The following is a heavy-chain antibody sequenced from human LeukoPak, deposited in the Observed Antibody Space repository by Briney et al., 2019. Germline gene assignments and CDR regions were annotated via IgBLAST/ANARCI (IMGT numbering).Heavy chain of an antibody. CDR2: ISGSGGST. V-gene: IGHV3-23*01. Sequence: GGSLRLSCAASGFTFSGFAMSWVRQAPGRGLEWVSTISGSGGSTYYADSVKGRFTISRDNSKNTLYLQMDSLRAEDTAVYYCAKGGRGYCSGGSCYSLNYWGQGTLVTVSS. CDR1: GFTFSGFA. CDR3: AKGGRGYCSGGSCYSLNY. D-gene: IGHD2-15*01. J-gene: IGHJ4*02.